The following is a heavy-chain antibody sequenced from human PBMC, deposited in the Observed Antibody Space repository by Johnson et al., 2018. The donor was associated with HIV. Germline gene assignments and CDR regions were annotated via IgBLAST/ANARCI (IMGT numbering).Heavy chain of an antibody. V-gene: IGHV3-30-3*01. J-gene: IGHJ3*02. CDR1: GFTFDDYA. CDR3: ARQSLRAFDI. CDR2: ISYDGSNK. Sequence: VQVVESGGGVGQPGRYLRLSCAASGFTFDDYAMHWVRQAPGKGLEWVAIISYDGSNKYYADSVKGRFTISRDNSKNTLYLQMSSLRAEDTAVYYCARQSLRAFDIWGQGTMVTVSS.